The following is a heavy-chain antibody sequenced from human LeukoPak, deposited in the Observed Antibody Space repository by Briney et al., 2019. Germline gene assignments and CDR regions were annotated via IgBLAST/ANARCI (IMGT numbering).Heavy chain of an antibody. CDR2: IYYSGST. CDR1: GGSISSSSYY. V-gene: IGHV4-39*01. J-gene: IGHJ5*02. D-gene: IGHD1-7*01. Sequence: SETLSLTCTVSGGSISSSSYYWGWIRQPPGEGLEWIGSIYYSGSTYYNPSLKSRVTISVDTSKNQFSLKLSSVAAADTAVYYCARNYRWFDPWGQGTLVTVSS. CDR3: ARNYRWFDP.